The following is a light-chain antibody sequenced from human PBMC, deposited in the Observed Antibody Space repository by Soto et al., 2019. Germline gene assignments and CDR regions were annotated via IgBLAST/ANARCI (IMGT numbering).Light chain of an antibody. CDR2: GAY. CDR1: QNINSN. V-gene: IGKV3-15*01. Sequence: EIVMTQSPATLSVSPGERATLSCRASQNINSNLAWYHQRPDQPPTLLIYGAYNRPTAIPERFSGGGSGTEYTLTISIPQSEDFSVYYCQQYNTWPPLTFGGGTTLKIK. J-gene: IGKJ4*01. CDR3: QQYNTWPPLT.